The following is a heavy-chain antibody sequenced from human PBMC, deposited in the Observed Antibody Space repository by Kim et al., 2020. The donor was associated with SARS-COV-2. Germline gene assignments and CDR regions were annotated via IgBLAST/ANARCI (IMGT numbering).Heavy chain of an antibody. CDR2: ISGSGGST. J-gene: IGHJ4*02. Sequence: GGSLRLSCAASGFTFSSYAMSWVRQAPGKGLEWVSAISGSGGSTYYADSVKGRFTISRDNSKNTLYLQMNSLRAEDTAVYYCAKVNFEKDDILTGYPTFDYWGQGTLVTVSS. CDR1: GFTFSSYA. V-gene: IGHV3-23*01. CDR3: AKVNFEKDDILTGYPTFDY. D-gene: IGHD3-9*01.